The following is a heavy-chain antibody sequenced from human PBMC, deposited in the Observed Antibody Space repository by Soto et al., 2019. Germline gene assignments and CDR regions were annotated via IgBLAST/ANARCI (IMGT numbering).Heavy chain of an antibody. V-gene: IGHV3-7*01. D-gene: IGHD6-19*01. CDR1: GFSFGSYW. CDR3: ARGASQWLVGDY. J-gene: IGHJ4*02. Sequence: EVQLVQSGGGLVQPGGSLRLSCAASGFSFGSYWMDWVRQAPGKGLQWVANIKRDGSETYYEDSVGGRFTISRDNAKKSLYLQMNSLRAEDTAMYFCARGASQWLVGDYWGQGALVTVAS. CDR2: IKRDGSET.